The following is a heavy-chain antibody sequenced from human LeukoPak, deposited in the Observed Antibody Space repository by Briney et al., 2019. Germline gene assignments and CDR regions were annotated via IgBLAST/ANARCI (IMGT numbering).Heavy chain of an antibody. V-gene: IGHV3-74*01. Sequence: GGSLRLSCAASGFTFSSYWMHWVRQAPGKGLVWVSRINNDGSSTSYADSVKGRFTISRDNAKNTLYLQMSSLRVEDTAVYYCARDLNPMWYSSSWYLGYWGQGTLVTVSS. D-gene: IGHD6-13*01. CDR2: INNDGSST. CDR1: GFTFSSYW. J-gene: IGHJ4*02. CDR3: ARDLNPMWYSSSWYLGY.